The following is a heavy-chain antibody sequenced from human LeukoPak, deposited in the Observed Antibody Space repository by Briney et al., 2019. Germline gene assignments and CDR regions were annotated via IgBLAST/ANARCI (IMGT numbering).Heavy chain of an antibody. J-gene: IGHJ4*02. CDR2: IYYSGST. V-gene: IGHV4-39*01. Sequence: SETLSLTCTVSGGSISSSSYYWGWIRQPPGKGLEWIGSIYYSGSTYYNPSLKSRVTISVDTSKNQFSLKLSSVTAADTAVYYCARLGIAALIDYWGQGTLVTVSS. CDR1: GGSISSSSYY. D-gene: IGHD6-13*01. CDR3: ARLGIAALIDY.